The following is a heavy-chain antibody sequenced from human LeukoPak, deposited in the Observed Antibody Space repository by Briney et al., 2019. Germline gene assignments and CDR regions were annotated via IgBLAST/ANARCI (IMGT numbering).Heavy chain of an antibody. CDR2: IYYRGST. J-gene: IGHJ4*02. V-gene: IGHV4-59*01. D-gene: IGHD6-19*01. CDR1: GGSISSYY. Sequence: SSETLSLTCTVSGGSISSYYWSWIRQPPGKGLEWIGYIYYRGSTNYNPSLKSRVTISVDTSKNQFSLKLSSVTAADTAVYYCARANQWPYFDYWGQGTLVTVSS. CDR3: ARANQWPYFDY.